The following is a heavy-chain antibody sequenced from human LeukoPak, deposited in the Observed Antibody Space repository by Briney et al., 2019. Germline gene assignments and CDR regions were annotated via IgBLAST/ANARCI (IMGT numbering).Heavy chain of an antibody. J-gene: IGHJ3*02. CDR2: IYRGGST. D-gene: IGHD3-10*01. CDR1: GFTVSSNY. CDR3: GRGAYGSGSYYIGDAFDM. Sequence: GGSLRLSCAASGFTVSSNYMSWVRQAPGKGLEWVSTIYRGGSTYYADSVEGRSTISRHNSNNTLHLQMNSRRAEDAAVYYCGRGAYGSGSYYIGDAFDMWGQGTMVTVSS. V-gene: IGHV3-53*04.